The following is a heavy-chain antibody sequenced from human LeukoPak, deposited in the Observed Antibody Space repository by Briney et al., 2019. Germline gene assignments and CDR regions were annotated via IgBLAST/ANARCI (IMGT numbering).Heavy chain of an antibody. V-gene: IGHV3-21*01. Sequence: GGSLRLSCAASGFTFSSYSMNWVRQAPGKGLEWVSSIISSSSYIHYADSVKGRFPISRDNAKNSLYLQMNSLRAEDTAVYYCARESEYSTNAFDYWGQGNPVTASS. CDR3: ARESEYSTNAFDY. CDR1: GFTFSSYS. CDR2: IISSSSYI. D-gene: IGHD6-6*01. J-gene: IGHJ4*02.